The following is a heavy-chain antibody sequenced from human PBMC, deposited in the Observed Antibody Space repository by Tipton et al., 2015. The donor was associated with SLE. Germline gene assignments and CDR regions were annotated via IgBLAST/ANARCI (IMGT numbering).Heavy chain of an antibody. CDR2: ISGSGDST. D-gene: IGHD2/OR15-2a*01. J-gene: IGHJ3*01. Sequence: SLRLSCAASGFNFSSYSMNWVRQAPGKGLEWVSGISGSGDSTYSGDSVKGRFTISRDNSKKTLYLQMNSLRVEDTAIYYCAKAQGVIVPNDAFDFGGQGTMVTVSS. CDR3: AKAQGVIVPNDAFDF. CDR1: GFNFSSYS. V-gene: IGHV3-23*01.